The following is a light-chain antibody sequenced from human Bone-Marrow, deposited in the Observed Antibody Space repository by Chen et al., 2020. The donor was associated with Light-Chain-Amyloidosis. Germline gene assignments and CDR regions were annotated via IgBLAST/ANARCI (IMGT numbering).Light chain of an antibody. Sequence: EIVLTQSPGTLSLSPVETAILSCRASQIVSSSYLGWYQQIPGQARRHTVYGASTRAAGIPDRFSGSGSGTDFTLSISRLESEDFEVYYCQQYGSSPTFGQGTKVEIK. J-gene: IGKJ1*01. CDR2: GAS. CDR1: QIVSSSY. CDR3: QQYGSSPT. V-gene: IGKV3-20*01.